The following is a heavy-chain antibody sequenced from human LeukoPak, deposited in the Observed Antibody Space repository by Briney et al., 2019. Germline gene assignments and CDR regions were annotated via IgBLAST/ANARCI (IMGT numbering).Heavy chain of an antibody. CDR1: GGSISGTTYY. D-gene: IGHD3-10*01. Sequence: PSETLSLTCAVSGGSISGTTYYWGWIRQPPGKGLEWIGSIYYSGSTYYNPSLKSRVTMSVDTSKNQFSLRLSSVTAADTAMYYCARPGITMVRGVIHYSFDYWGQGTLVTVSS. CDR3: ARPGITMVRGVIHYSFDY. CDR2: IYYSGST. V-gene: IGHV4-39*01. J-gene: IGHJ4*02.